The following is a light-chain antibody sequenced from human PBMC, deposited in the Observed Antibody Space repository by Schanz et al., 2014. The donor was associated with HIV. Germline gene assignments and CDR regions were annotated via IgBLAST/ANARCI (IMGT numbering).Light chain of an antibody. CDR2: EAS. CDR1: QTITSW. J-gene: IGKJ2*03. Sequence: DIQMTQSPSSLSASVGDTVAITCRASQTITSWLAWYQQKPGKAPKLLIYEASTLETGVPSRFSGSGSGTDFTLTISSLQPDDFATYYCLQYNDYAYSFGQGTKLEIK. CDR3: LQYNDYAYS. V-gene: IGKV1-5*03.